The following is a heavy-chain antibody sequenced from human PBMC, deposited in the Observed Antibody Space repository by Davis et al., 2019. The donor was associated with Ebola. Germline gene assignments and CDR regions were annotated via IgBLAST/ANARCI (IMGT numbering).Heavy chain of an antibody. CDR3: ARDFGMVVIAMTFDY. CDR2: IIPIFGTA. D-gene: IGHD2-21*01. J-gene: IGHJ4*02. CDR1: GGTFSSYA. Sequence: SVKVSCKASGGTFSSYAISWVRQAPGQGLEWMGEIIPIFGTANYAQKFQGRVTMTTDTSTSTAYMELRSLRSDDTAVYYCARDFGMVVIAMTFDYWGQGTTVTVSS. V-gene: IGHV1-69*05.